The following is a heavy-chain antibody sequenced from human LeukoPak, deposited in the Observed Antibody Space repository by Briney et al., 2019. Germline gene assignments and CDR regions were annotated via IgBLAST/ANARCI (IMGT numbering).Heavy chain of an antibody. CDR3: ARETGYCSSTSCLNWFDP. J-gene: IGHJ5*02. V-gene: IGHV4-34*01. D-gene: IGHD2-2*01. CDR2: INHSGST. CDR1: GGSFSGYY. Sequence: PSETLSLTCAVYGGSFSGYYWSWIRQPPGKGLEWIGEINHSGSTNYNPSLKSRVTISVDTSKNQFSLKLSSVTAADTAVYYCARETGYCSSTSCLNWFDPWGQGTLVTVSS.